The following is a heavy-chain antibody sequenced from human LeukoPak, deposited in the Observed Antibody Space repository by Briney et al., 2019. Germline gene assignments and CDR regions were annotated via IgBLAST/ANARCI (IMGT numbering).Heavy chain of an antibody. CDR2: IYYSGST. D-gene: IGHD6-19*01. J-gene: IGHJ4*02. V-gene: IGHV4-59*01. CDR1: GGSISSYY. Sequence: PSETLPLTCTVSGGSISSYYWSWIRQPPGKGLEWIGYIYYSGSTNYNPSLKSRVTISVDTSKNQFSLKLSSVTAAGTAVYYCARSGAVAAHNDYWGQGTLVTVSS. CDR3: ARSGAVAAHNDY.